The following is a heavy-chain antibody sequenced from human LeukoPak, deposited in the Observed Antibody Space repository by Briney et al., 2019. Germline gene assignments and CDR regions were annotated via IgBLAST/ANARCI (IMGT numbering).Heavy chain of an antibody. D-gene: IGHD6-6*01. CDR2: ISGSGGST. CDR3: AKENPRIAARPNYYYYGMDV. Sequence: GGSLRLSCAASGFTFSSYAMSWVRQAPGKGLEWVSAISGSGGSTYYADSVKGRFTISRDNSKNTLYLQMNSPRAEDTAVYYCAKENPRIAARPNYYYYGMDVWGQGTTVTVSS. V-gene: IGHV3-23*01. CDR1: GFTFSSYA. J-gene: IGHJ6*02.